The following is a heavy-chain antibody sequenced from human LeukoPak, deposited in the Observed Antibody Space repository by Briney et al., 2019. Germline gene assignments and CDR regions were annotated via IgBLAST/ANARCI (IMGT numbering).Heavy chain of an antibody. Sequence: SETLSLTCAVTGGSFSDSYWSWIRQPPGKGLEWIGEITHSGSSKYNASLKTRVTISVDTSTNQFSLRLNSVTAADTAVYYCVRGIRSWGRKVLDHWGLGTLVTVSS. CDR1: GGSFSDSY. D-gene: IGHD3-16*01. V-gene: IGHV4-34*01. J-gene: IGHJ4*02. CDR2: ITHSGSS. CDR3: VRGIRSWGRKVLDH.